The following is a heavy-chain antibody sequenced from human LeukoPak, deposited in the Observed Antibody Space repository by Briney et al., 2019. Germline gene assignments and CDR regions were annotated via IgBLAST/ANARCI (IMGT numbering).Heavy chain of an antibody. V-gene: IGHV4-31*03. J-gene: IGHJ3*02. CDR2: IYYSGST. Sequence: SETLSLTCTVSGGSISSGGYYWSWIRRHPGKGLEWIGYIYYSGSTYYNPSLKSRVTISVDTSKNQFSLKLSSVTAADTAVYYCARGVDCSDFAFDIWGQGTMVTVSS. CDR3: ARGVDCSDFAFDI. CDR1: GGSISSGGYY. D-gene: IGHD2-15*01.